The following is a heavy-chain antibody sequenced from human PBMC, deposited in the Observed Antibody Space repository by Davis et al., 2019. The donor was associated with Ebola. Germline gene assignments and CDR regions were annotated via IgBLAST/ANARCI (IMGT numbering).Heavy chain of an antibody. CDR1: GGTFSSYA. CDR2: IIPIFGTA. CDR3: ASARSAAAGSFDY. D-gene: IGHD6-13*01. Sequence: SVKVSCKASGGTFSSYAISWVRQAPGQGLEWMGGIIPIFGTANYAQKFQGRVTITADESTSTAYMELSSLRSEDTAVYYCASARSAAAGSFDYWGQGTLVTVSS. J-gene: IGHJ4*02. V-gene: IGHV1-69*13.